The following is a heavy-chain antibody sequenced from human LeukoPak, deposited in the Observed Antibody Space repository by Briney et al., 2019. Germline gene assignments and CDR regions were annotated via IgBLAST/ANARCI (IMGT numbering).Heavy chain of an antibody. Sequence: SETLSLTCAVYGGSFSGYYWSWIRQPPGKGLEWIGEINHSGSTNYNPSLKSRVTISVDTSKNQFSLKLSSVTAADTAVYYCARGPRAGSYYLHWGQGTLVTVSS. V-gene: IGHV4-34*01. CDR1: GGSFSGYY. D-gene: IGHD1-26*01. J-gene: IGHJ4*02. CDR3: ARGPRAGSYYLH. CDR2: INHSGST.